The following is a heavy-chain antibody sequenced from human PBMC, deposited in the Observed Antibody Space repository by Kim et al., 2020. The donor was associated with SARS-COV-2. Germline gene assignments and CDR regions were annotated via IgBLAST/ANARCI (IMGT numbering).Heavy chain of an antibody. V-gene: IGHV3-30-3*01. J-gene: IGHJ3*02. CDR1: GFTFSSYA. Sequence: GGSLRLSCAVSGFTFSSYAMHWVRQAPGKGLEWVAVISYDGSNKYYADSVKGRFTISRDDSKNTLYLQMNSLRAEDTAVYYCARGSPWPEYGSGRLKRPDAFDIWGQGTMVTVSS. CDR3: ARGSPWPEYGSGRLKRPDAFDI. CDR2: ISYDGSNK. D-gene: IGHD3-10*01.